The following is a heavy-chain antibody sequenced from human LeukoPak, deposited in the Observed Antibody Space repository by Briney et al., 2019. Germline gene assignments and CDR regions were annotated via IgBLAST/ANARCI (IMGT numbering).Heavy chain of an antibody. D-gene: IGHD3-10*01. J-gene: IGHJ5*02. CDR3: ARDWFGSGRLDP. Sequence: PSETLSLTCTVSGGSISSGGYYWSWIRQHPGKGLEWIGYIYYSGGTYYNPSLKSRVTISVDTSKNQFSLKLSSVTAADTAVYYCARDWFGSGRLDPWGQGTLVTVSS. CDR1: GGSISSGGYY. V-gene: IGHV4-31*03. CDR2: IYYSGGT.